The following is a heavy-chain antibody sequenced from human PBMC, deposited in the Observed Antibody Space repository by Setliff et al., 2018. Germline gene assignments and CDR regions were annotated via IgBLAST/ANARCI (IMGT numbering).Heavy chain of an antibody. V-gene: IGHV1-2*02. CDR1: AYIFTNHY. J-gene: IGHJ6*03. Sequence: ASVKVSCKASAYIFTNHYIHWIRQAPGQGLEWMGWISPNSGNTMYAQKFQTRVTMTRDTSISTAYLDLTSLRSDDTAIYYCARDSTGSDLYEFQYMDVWGKGAPVTVSS. CDR2: ISPNSGNT. D-gene: IGHD1-26*01. CDR3: ARDSTGSDLYEFQYMDV.